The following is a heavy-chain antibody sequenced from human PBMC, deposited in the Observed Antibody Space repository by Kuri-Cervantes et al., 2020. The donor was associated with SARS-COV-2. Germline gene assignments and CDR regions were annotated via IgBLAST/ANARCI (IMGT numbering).Heavy chain of an antibody. CDR3: ASLPSPPYYYDSSAPGYGMDV. D-gene: IGHD3-22*01. CDR2: ISYDGSNK. J-gene: IGHJ6*02. V-gene: IGHV3-30*01. CDR1: GFTFSSYA. Sequence: GESLKISCAASGFTFSSYAMHWVRQAPGKGLVWVAVISYDGSNKYYADSVKGRFTISRDNSKNTLYLQMNSLRAEDTAVYYCASLPSPPYYYDSSAPGYGMDVWGQGTTVTVSS.